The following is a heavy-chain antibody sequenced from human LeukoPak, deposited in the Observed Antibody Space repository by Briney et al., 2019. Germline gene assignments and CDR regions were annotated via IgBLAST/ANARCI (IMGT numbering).Heavy chain of an antibody. V-gene: IGHV3-7*04. J-gene: IGHJ4*02. CDR1: GLTISNYW. Sequence: GGSLRLSCTASGLTISNYWMSWVRQAPGKGLEWVANIKQDGSERYYVDSVKGRFTISRDNAKNSLYLQMNSLRAEDTAVYYCARGGGSFYNYWGQVTLVTVSS. CDR3: ARGGGSFYNY. D-gene: IGHD2-15*01. CDR2: IKQDGSER.